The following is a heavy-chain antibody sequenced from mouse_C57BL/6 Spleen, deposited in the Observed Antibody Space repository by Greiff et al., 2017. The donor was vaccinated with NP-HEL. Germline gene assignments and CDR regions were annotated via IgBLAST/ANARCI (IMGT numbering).Heavy chain of an antibody. Sequence: QVQLQQSGAELARPGASVKLSCKASGYTFTSYGISWVKQRTGPGLEWIGEIYPRSGNTYYNAKFKGKATLTADKSSSTAYMELRSLTAEDSAVYFCARDYYGSSRYFDVWGTGTTVTVSS. CDR2: IYPRSGNT. D-gene: IGHD1-1*01. CDR3: ARDYYGSSRYFDV. V-gene: IGHV1-81*01. CDR1: GYTFTSYG. J-gene: IGHJ1*03.